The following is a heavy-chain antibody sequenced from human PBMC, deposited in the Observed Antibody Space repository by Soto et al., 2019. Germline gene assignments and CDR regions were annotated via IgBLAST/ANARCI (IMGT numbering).Heavy chain of an antibody. J-gene: IGHJ4*02. CDR2: ISAYNGNT. CDR1: GYTFTSYD. D-gene: IGHD3-22*01. V-gene: IGHV1-18*01. Sequence: ASVKVSCKASGYTFTSYDISWVRQAPGQGLEWMGWISAYNGNTNYAQKLQGRVTMTTDTSTSTAYMELSSLRSEDTAVYYCARDGNLITYYYDSSGYYPAGFDYWGQGTLVTVSS. CDR3: ARDGNLITYYYDSSGYYPAGFDY.